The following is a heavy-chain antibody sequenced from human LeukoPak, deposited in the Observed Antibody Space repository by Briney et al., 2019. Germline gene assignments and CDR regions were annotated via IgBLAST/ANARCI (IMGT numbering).Heavy chain of an antibody. V-gene: IGHV3-21*01. CDR1: GFVFSDYT. J-gene: IGHJ4*02. CDR2: ISSSSNYI. Sequence: GGSLRLSCAASGFVFSDYTMNWVRQAPGKGLEWVSSISSSSNYIYYADSLKGRFTISRDNAKNSLYLQMNSLRVEDTAVYYCARVPYGSGSEPPGGFWGQGTLVTVSS. CDR3: ARVPYGSGSEPPGGF. D-gene: IGHD3-10*01.